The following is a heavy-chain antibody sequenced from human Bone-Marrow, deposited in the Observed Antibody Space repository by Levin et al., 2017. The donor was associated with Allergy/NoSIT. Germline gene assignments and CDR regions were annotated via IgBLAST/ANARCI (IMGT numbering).Heavy chain of an antibody. D-gene: IGHD2-15*01. CDR3: ARGGGYIVGTMDV. V-gene: IGHV1-18*01. Sequence: GESLKISCKASGYTFTNYGISWVRLAPGQGLEWMGWISAYRKNTNYAQKFLGRVTMTADTSTSTVYMELRSLTSDDTAVYYCARGGGYIVGTMDVWGQGTTVAVSS. CDR2: ISAYRKNT. CDR1: GYTFTNYG. J-gene: IGHJ6*02.